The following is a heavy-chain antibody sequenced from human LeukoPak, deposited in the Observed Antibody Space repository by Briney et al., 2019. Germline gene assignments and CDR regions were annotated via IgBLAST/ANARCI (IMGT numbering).Heavy chain of an antibody. CDR2: IIPIFGIA. D-gene: IGHD6-13*01. CDR3: ARDARQQLVERFDY. J-gene: IGHJ4*02. Sequence: ASVKVSCKASGGSFNNYAISWGRQAPGQGLEWVGRIIPIFGIANSAQKFQGRVTITADKSTNTAYMELSSLRSEDTAVYYCARDARQQLVERFDYWGQGTLVTVSS. V-gene: IGHV1-69*04. CDR1: GGSFNNYA.